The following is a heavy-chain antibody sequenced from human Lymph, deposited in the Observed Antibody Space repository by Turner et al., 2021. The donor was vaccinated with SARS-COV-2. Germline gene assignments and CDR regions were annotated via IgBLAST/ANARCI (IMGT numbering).Heavy chain of an antibody. CDR3: ARDVTGPLGY. CDR2: IIPMHDIA. D-gene: IGHD1-20*01. Sequence: QVQLVQSGAEVKKPWSSVKVSCKASGGTFSSYAISWVRQAPGQGLEWMGGIIPMHDIASYAKKFKGRVKITADKSTSTAYMELSSLRSEDTAVYYCARDVTGPLGYWGQGTLVTVSS. CDR1: GGTFSSYA. V-gene: IGHV1-69*10. J-gene: IGHJ4*02.